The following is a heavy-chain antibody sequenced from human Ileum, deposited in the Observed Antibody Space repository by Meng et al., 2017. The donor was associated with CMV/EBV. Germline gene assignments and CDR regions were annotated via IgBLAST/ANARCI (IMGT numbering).Heavy chain of an antibody. V-gene: IGHV4-39*01. CDR3: ARLTSFSLAPFDP. CDR2: ISSAGTT. D-gene: IGHD3-16*01. CDR1: CGSIHSRTQY. J-gene: IGHJ5*02. Sequence: VPCGSIHSRTQYLGWIRQPPGKGLEWIANISSAGTTYYNPSLKSRVTISIDTSKNQFSLKLTSVTAADTAVYYCARLTSFSLAPFDPWGQGTLVTVSS.